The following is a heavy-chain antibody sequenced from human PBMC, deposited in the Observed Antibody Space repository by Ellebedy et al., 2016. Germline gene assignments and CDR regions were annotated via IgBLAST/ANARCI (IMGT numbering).Heavy chain of an antibody. CDR2: ISASGTRT. CDR3: AKDMGVAGRPPL. J-gene: IGHJ4*02. D-gene: IGHD6-6*01. V-gene: IGHV3-23*01. Sequence: GGSLRLSXEASRVTMNVFAMTWVRQAPGKGLEWASVISASGTRTYYADSVKGRFTISRDNSKNTLYLQMNSLRAGDTAIYYCAKDMGVAGRPPLWGQGTLVTVSS. CDR1: RVTMNVFA.